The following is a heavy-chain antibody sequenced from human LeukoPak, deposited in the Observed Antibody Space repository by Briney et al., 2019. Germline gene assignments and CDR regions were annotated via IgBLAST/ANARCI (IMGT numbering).Heavy chain of an antibody. CDR1: GGSISSDY. V-gene: IGHV4-59*01. J-gene: IGHJ6*02. D-gene: IGHD3-3*02. CDR2: MYYSGST. CDR3: ARVSIVYGMDV. Sequence: SETLSLTCSVSGGSISSDYWSWIRQPPGEGLEWIGYMYYSGSTNYNPSLKSRVTISLATSKKQFSLKLSSVTAADTAVYYCARVSIVYGMDVWGQGTTVTVSS.